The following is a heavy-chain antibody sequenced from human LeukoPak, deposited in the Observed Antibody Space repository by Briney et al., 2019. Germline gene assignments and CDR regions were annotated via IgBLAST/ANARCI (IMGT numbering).Heavy chain of an antibody. CDR1: GFTFGDYA. Sequence: GGSLRLSCAASGFTFGDYAMSWVRQAPGKGLEGVGFIRRKAYGCTTEYAASVKGRFTISRDDSKSIAYLQMNSLKTEDTAVYYCTREVDPHYYDSSGPDYWGQGTLVTVSS. CDR3: TREVDPHYYDSSGPDY. J-gene: IGHJ4*02. V-gene: IGHV3-49*04. D-gene: IGHD3-22*01. CDR2: IRRKAYGCTT.